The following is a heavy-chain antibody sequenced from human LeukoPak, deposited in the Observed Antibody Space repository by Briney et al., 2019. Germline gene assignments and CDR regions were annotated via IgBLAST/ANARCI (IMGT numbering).Heavy chain of an antibody. CDR2: IQYDGSRK. J-gene: IGHJ3*01. CDR1: GFTVSSNN. V-gene: IGHV3-30*02. Sequence: GGSLRLSCAASGFTVSSNNMSWVRQAPGKGLEWVSFIQYDGSRKNYVDSVKGRFTISRDNSKNTLYLQMFSLRPEGTAVYFCAKDLILWGQGTVVTVSS. CDR3: AKDLIL.